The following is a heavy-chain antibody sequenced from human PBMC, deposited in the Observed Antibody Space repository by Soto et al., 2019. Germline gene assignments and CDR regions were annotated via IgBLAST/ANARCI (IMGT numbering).Heavy chain of an antibody. V-gene: IGHV4-61*01. J-gene: IGHJ2*01. CDR1: GGSVSSGSYY. CDR3: ARGTAKWGSSSYWYFDL. D-gene: IGHD6-13*01. CDR2: IYYSGST. Sequence: SETLSLTCTVSGGSVSSGSYYWSWIRQPPGKGLEWIGYIYYSGSTNYNPSLKSRVTISVDTSKNQFSLKLSSVTAADTAVYYCARGTAKWGSSSYWYFDLWGRGTLVTVSS.